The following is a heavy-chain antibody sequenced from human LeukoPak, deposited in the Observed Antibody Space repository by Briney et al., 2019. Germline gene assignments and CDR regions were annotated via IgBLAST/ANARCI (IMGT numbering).Heavy chain of an antibody. V-gene: IGHV1-2*02. D-gene: IGHD3-9*01. CDR3: ARDQAYSDILTVDY. J-gene: IGHJ4*02. CDR1: GYTFTGHY. CDR2: GNPNSGGT. Sequence: GASVKVSCKTSGYTFTGHYMHWVRQAPGQGLEWMGWGNPNSGGTNYAQKFQGRVTMTRDTSINTAYMELSRLRPDDTAVYYCARDQAYSDILTVDYWGQGTLVTVSS.